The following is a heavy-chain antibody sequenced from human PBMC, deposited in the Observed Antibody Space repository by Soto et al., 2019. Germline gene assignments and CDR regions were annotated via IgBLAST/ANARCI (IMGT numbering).Heavy chain of an antibody. D-gene: IGHD6-13*01. CDR1: SGSISSSNW. CDR3: GRGGVGGSWYGDDAFDT. J-gene: IGHJ3*02. Sequence: QVQLQESGPGLVKPSGTLSLTCAVSSGSISSSNWWSWVRQPPGKGLEWIGEIYHSGSTNYNPSLKRRLPIAVDKSKNLFSRRLGSGPAADTAVYYWGRGGVGGSWYGDDAFDTGGKGTMVTVSS. CDR2: IYHSGST. V-gene: IGHV4-4*02.